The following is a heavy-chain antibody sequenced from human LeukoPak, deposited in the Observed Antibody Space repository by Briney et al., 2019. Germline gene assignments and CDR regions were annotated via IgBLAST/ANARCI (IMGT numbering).Heavy chain of an antibody. J-gene: IGHJ4*02. V-gene: IGHV4-59*01. CDR3: ARGGYSSGWYNY. Sequence: SETLSLTCTVSGGSISSYYWSWIRQLPGKGLEWIGYIYYSGSTNYNPSLKSRVTISVDTSKNQFSLKLSSVTAADTAVYYCARGGYSSGWYNYWGQGTLVTVSS. D-gene: IGHD6-19*01. CDR2: IYYSGST. CDR1: GGSISSYY.